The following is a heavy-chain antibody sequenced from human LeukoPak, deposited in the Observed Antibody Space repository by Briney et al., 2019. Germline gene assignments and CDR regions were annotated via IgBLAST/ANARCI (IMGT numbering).Heavy chain of an antibody. Sequence: SVKVSCKASGGTFSSYAISWVRQAPGQGLEWMGGIIPIFGTANYAQKFQGRVTITTDESTSTAYMELSSLRSEDTAVYYCARGAGRDGYSYYFDYWGQGTLVTVSS. D-gene: IGHD5-24*01. CDR2: IIPIFGTA. V-gene: IGHV1-69*05. CDR3: ARGAGRDGYSYYFDY. J-gene: IGHJ4*02. CDR1: GGTFSSYA.